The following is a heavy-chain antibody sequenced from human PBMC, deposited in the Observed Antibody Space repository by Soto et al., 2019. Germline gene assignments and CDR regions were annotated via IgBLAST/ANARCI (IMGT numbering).Heavy chain of an antibody. D-gene: IGHD3-3*01. J-gene: IGHJ4*02. Sequence: ASVKVSCKASGYTFTSYDINWVRQATGQGLEWMGWMNPNSGNTGYAQKFQGRVTMTRNTSISTAYMELSSLGSEETAVYYCARGLSYDFWSGYYLNFDYWGQGTLVTVSS. CDR1: GYTFTSYD. CDR3: ARGLSYDFWSGYYLNFDY. CDR2: MNPNSGNT. V-gene: IGHV1-8*01.